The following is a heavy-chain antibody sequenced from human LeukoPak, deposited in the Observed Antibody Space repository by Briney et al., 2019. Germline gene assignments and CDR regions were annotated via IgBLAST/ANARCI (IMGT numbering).Heavy chain of an antibody. Sequence: GGSLRLSCAASGFTFDNYAMHWVRQARGKGLEWLSFISWNSGYIGYADSVKGRFTISRDNAKKSLDLQMNSLRAEDTAFYYCAKVRGTYSSGYFFDYWGQGTLVTVSS. CDR3: AKVRGTYSSGYFFDY. CDR2: ISWNSGYI. D-gene: IGHD6-19*01. V-gene: IGHV3-9*01. CDR1: GFTFDNYA. J-gene: IGHJ4*02.